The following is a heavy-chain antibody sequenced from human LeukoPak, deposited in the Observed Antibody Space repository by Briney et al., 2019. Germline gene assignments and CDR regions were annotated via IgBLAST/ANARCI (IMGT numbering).Heavy chain of an antibody. CDR1: GYTFNSYG. CDR2: INTYNGNT. CDR3: AREMATIVNQFDY. Sequence: ASVKVSCKASGYTFNSYGISWVRQAPGQGLEWMGWINTYNGNTNYAQKLQGRVTMTTDTSTTTAYMELRSLRSDDTAVYYCAREMATIVNQFDYWGQGTLVTVSS. V-gene: IGHV1-18*01. J-gene: IGHJ4*02. D-gene: IGHD5-24*01.